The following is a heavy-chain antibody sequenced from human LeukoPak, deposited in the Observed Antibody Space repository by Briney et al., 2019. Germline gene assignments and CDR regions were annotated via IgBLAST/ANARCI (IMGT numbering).Heavy chain of an antibody. V-gene: IGHV3-23*01. CDR2: ISGSGGST. Sequence: GGSLRLSCAASGFTVSSNYMSWVRQAPGKGLEWVSFISGSGGSTHYADSVKGRFTISRDNSKNTLYLQMNSLRADDTAVYYCAREGTIGYGDYPWFDPWGQGTLVTVSS. CDR1: GFTVSSNY. CDR3: AREGTIGYGDYPWFDP. J-gene: IGHJ5*02. D-gene: IGHD4-17*01.